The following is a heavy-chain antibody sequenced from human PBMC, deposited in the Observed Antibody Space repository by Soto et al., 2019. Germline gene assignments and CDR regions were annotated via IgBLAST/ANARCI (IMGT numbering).Heavy chain of an antibody. CDR2: IDTGNGNT. Sequence: QVQLVQSGAEVKKPGASVKVSCKASRYIFTNYAIHWVRQAPGQSLEWLGWIDTGNGNTRYSEKFQARVTLTRDTFASTACVELNNLRSEDTAVYYCARDAKSDPRGVEAHQDDYFDLWGQGTLVTVSS. V-gene: IGHV1-3*04. CDR1: RYIFTNYA. J-gene: IGHJ4*02. D-gene: IGHD2-8*01. CDR3: ARDAKSDPRGVEAHQDDYFDL.